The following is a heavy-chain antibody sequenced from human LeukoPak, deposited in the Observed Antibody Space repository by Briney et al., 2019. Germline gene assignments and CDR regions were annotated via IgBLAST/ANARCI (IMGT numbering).Heavy chain of an antibody. V-gene: IGHV4-4*02. J-gene: IGHJ4*02. D-gene: IGHD3-22*01. CDR3: ARASYDSSGSYYFDY. Sequence: SGTLSLTCAVSGGSISSSNWWSWVRQPPGKGLEWIGEIYHSGSTNYNPSLKSRVTISVDKSKNQFSLKLSSVTAADTAVYYCARASYDSSGSYYFDYWGQGTLVTVSS. CDR1: GGSISSSNW. CDR2: IYHSGST.